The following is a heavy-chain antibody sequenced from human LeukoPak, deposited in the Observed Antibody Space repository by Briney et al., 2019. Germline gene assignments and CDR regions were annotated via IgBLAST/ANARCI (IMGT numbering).Heavy chain of an antibody. Sequence: ASVKVSCKASGYTFTSYDINWVRQATGQGLEWMGWMNPNSGNTGYAQKFQGRVTMTRDTSISTAYMELSRLRSDDTAVYYCARSRGVTTYDYWGQGTLVTVSS. V-gene: IGHV1-8*01. CDR3: ARSRGVTTYDY. D-gene: IGHD4-17*01. J-gene: IGHJ4*02. CDR2: MNPNSGNT. CDR1: GYTFTSYD.